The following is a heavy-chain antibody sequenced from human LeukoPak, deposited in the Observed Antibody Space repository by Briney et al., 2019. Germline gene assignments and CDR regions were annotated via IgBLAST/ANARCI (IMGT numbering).Heavy chain of an antibody. CDR3: ARVSMVRGAAPYNWFDP. J-gene: IGHJ5*02. CDR1: GYTFTTNG. Sequence: ASVKVSCRASGYTFTTNGISWVRQATGQGLEWMGWMNPNSGNTGYAQKFQGRVTMTRNTSISTAYMELSSLRSEDTAVYYCARVSMVRGAAPYNWFDPWGQGTLVTVSS. CDR2: MNPNSGNT. V-gene: IGHV1-8*02. D-gene: IGHD3-10*01.